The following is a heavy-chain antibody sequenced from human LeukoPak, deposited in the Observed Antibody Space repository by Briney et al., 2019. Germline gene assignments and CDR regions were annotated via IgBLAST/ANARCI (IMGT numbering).Heavy chain of an antibody. CDR2: ISWNSGSI. CDR3: AREGYSYVIDY. CDR1: GFTFDDYA. D-gene: IGHD5-24*01. V-gene: IGHV3-9*01. J-gene: IGHJ4*02. Sequence: GGSLRLSCAASGFTFDDYAMHWVRQAPGKGLEWVSGISWNSGSIGYADSVKGRFTISRDNAKKSLFLQMNSLRAEDTAVYYCAREGYSYVIDYWGQGTLVTVSS.